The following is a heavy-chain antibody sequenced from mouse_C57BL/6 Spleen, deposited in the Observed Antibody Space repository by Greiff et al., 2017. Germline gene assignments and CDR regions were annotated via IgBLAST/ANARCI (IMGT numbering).Heavy chain of an antibody. CDR1: GFTFTDYY. CDR3: ARSPYDDYFYFDY. Sequence: EVKLVESGGGLVQPGGSLSLSCAASGFTFTDYYMSWVRQPPGKALEWLGFIRNKANGYTTEYSASVKGRFTISRDNSQSILYLQMNALRAEDSATYYCARSPYDDYFYFDYWGQGTTLTVSS. D-gene: IGHD2-3*01. J-gene: IGHJ2*01. V-gene: IGHV7-3*01. CDR2: IRNKANGYTT.